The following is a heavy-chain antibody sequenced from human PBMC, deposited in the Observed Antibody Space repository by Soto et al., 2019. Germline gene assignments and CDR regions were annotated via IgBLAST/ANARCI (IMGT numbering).Heavy chain of an antibody. CDR3: AREPKNNYDSSPWNGGFDS. J-gene: IGHJ4*02. D-gene: IGHD3-22*01. CDR1: GDSISSPHYY. Sequence: SETLSLTCTVSGDSISSPHYYWTWIREPPGKGLDWVGYIYYTGNNFYNPALKSRVAMSVDPSTNQFSLKLASVTDADTAVYFCAREPKNNYDSSPWNGGFDSWGPGTLVTVSS. V-gene: IGHV4-30-4*01. CDR2: IYYTGNN.